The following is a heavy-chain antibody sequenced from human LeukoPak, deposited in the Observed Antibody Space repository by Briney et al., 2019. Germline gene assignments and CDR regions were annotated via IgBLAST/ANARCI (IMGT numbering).Heavy chain of an antibody. J-gene: IGHJ6*02. CDR3: ARGEDFWSGYYVPYYYYYGMDV. D-gene: IGHD3-3*01. Sequence: SETLSLTCTVSSGSISNGDYYWSWIRQPPGKGLEWIGYIYYSGSTNYNPSLKSRVTISVDTSKNQFSLKLSSVTAADTAVYYCARGEDFWSGYYVPYYYYYGMDVWGQGTTVTVSS. V-gene: IGHV4-61*08. CDR1: SGSISNGDYY. CDR2: IYYSGST.